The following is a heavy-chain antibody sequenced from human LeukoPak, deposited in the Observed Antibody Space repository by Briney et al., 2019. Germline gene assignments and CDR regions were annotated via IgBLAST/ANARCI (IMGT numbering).Heavy chain of an antibody. V-gene: IGHV3-7*01. CDR1: GFTFSSYW. Sequence: GGSLRLSCAASGFTFSSYWMSWVRQAPGKGLEWVVNIKQDGSEKYYVDSVKGRFTISRDNAKNSLYLQMNSLRAEDTAVYYCARDRPYSSSWYDSNGGQGTLVTVSS. D-gene: IGHD6-13*01. CDR3: ARDRPYSSSWYDSN. CDR2: IKQDGSEK. J-gene: IGHJ4*02.